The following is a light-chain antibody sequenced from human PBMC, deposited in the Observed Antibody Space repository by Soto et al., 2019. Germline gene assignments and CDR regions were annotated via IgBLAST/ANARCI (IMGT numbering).Light chain of an antibody. V-gene: IGLV6-57*04. CDR3: QSYDSRNLVV. CDR2: EDN. CDR1: SGSIASNY. J-gene: IGLJ2*01. Sequence: NFMLTQPHSVSESPGKTVTISCTRSSGSIASNYVQWYQQRPGSAPTTVIYEDNQRPSGVPDRFSGSIDSSSNSASLTISGLTTEDEADNYCQSYDSRNLVVFGGGTKLTVL.